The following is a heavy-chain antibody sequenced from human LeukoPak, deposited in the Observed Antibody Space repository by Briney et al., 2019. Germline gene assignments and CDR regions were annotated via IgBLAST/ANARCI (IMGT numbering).Heavy chain of an antibody. CDR1: GFTFSIYA. Sequence: GGSLRLSCAASGFTFSIYAMSWVRQAPGKGLEWVSAISGNGGGGTYYADSVKGRFTISRDNSKNTLFLQMNSLRAEDTAVYYCAKCSVYGDFDYWGQGTLVLVSS. J-gene: IGHJ4*02. CDR3: AKCSVYGDFDY. CDR2: ISGNGGGGT. V-gene: IGHV3-23*01. D-gene: IGHD4-17*01.